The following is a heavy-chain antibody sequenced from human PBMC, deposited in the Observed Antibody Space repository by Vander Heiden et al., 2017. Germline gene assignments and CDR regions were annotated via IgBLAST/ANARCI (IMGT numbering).Heavy chain of an antibody. D-gene: IGHD6-13*01. CDR1: GFIFDDYA. V-gene: IGHV3-9*01. CDR3: AKVLAADYYYGMDV. Sequence: EVQLVESGGGLVQPGRSLRLSCAASGFIFDDYAMHWVRQAPGKGLEWVSGISWNSGNIGYADSVKGRFTISRDNAKNSLYLQMNSLRAEDTALYYCAKVLAADYYYGMDVWGQGTTVTVSS. J-gene: IGHJ6*02. CDR2: ISWNSGNI.